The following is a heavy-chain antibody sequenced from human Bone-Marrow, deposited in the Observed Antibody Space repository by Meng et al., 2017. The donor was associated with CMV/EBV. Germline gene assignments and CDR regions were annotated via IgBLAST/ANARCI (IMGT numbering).Heavy chain of an antibody. D-gene: IGHD2-21*01. CDR3: ARGIFAYRVTD. CDR2: ISSSGNTI. V-gene: IGHV3-11*01. J-gene: IGHJ4*02. CDR1: GFTFGDYY. Sequence: LSCAASGFTFGDYYMSWIRQAPGKGLEWVSYISSSGNTIYYAGSVKGRFTISRDNAKNSLYLQMNSLRAEDTTVYYCARGIFAYRVTDWGQGTLVTVSS.